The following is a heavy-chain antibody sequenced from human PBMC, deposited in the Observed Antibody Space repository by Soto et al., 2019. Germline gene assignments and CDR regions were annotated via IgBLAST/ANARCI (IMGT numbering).Heavy chain of an antibody. V-gene: IGHV3-23*01. D-gene: IGHD3-10*01. Sequence: SGGSLRLSCAASGFTFSNNAMSWVRQAPGNGLELVSIVTNTGGDKLYADSVKGRFIISRDNSKNTLYLQMNSLRAEDTAIYYCARASGESYPGSRVFVSWGQGTRVTVSS. CDR1: GFTFSNNA. J-gene: IGHJ4*02. CDR3: ARASGESYPGSRVFVS. CDR2: VTNTGGDK.